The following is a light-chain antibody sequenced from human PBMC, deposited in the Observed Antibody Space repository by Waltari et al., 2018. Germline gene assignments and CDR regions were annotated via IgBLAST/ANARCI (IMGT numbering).Light chain of an antibody. V-gene: IGKV1-5*03. CDR2: KAS. CDR1: QDIGTW. J-gene: IGKJ1*01. CDR3: QQFDTYPWT. Sequence: DIQLTQSPSTLSASVGDRVTITCRASQDIGTWLAWYQQKPGKAPKLLVYKASRLQSGAPSRFSGSGSGTEFTLTISSLQPEDCATFDCQQFDTYPWTFGQGTKVDIK.